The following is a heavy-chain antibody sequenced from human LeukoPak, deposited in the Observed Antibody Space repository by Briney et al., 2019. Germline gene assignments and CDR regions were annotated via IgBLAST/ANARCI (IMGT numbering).Heavy chain of an antibody. V-gene: IGHV3-9*01. Sequence: GGSLRLSCAASGFTFDDYAMHWVRQAPGKGLEWVSGISWNSGSIGYADSVKGRFTISRDNAKNSLYLQMNSLRAEDTALYYCAKDMHIDPTSKSNYYDSSGPFDYWGQGTLVTVSS. CDR1: GFTFDDYA. J-gene: IGHJ4*02. CDR3: AKDMHIDPTSKSNYYDSSGPFDY. D-gene: IGHD3-22*01. CDR2: ISWNSGSI.